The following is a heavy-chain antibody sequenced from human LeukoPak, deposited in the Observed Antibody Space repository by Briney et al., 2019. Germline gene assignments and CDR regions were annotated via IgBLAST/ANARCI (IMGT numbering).Heavy chain of an antibody. D-gene: IGHD1-26*01. CDR1: GFTFDDYA. Sequence: PGRSLRLSCAASGFTFDDYAMHWVRQAPGKGLEWVSGISWNSGSIGYADSVKGRFTISRDNAKNSLYLQMNSLRAEDTAVYYCARDRMTVRATTLSTDYWGQGTLVTVSS. V-gene: IGHV3-9*01. CDR2: ISWNSGSI. J-gene: IGHJ4*02. CDR3: ARDRMTVRATTLSTDY.